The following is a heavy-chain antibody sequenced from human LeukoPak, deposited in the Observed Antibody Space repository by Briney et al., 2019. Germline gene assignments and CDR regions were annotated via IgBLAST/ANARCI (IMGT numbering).Heavy chain of an antibody. V-gene: IGHV3-23*01. CDR2: TSGSGVNT. CDR1: GFTFSSYA. CDR3: AKDGGDYSFDS. D-gene: IGHD4-17*01. Sequence: GGSLRLSCAASGFTFSSYALSWVRQAPGKGLEWVSATSGSGVNTYYADSVKGRFTISRDNSKNTLYLHMNSLRAEDTAVYYCAKDGGDYSFDSWGQGSLVTVSS. J-gene: IGHJ4*02.